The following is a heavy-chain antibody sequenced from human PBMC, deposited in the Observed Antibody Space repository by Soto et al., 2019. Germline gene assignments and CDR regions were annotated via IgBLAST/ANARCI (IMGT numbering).Heavy chain of an antibody. Sequence: SETLSLPCTVSGGSISSGDYYWSWIRQSPGKGLEWIGYISNSGSTGYNPSLKTRLSMSVDRSKNQFTLRLTSVTAADTAVYFCATESGSTYGYFDYWGQGTQVTVS. CDR3: ATESGSTYGYFDY. CDR2: ISNSGST. CDR1: GGSISSGDYY. D-gene: IGHD4-17*01. J-gene: IGHJ4*02. V-gene: IGHV4-30-4*01.